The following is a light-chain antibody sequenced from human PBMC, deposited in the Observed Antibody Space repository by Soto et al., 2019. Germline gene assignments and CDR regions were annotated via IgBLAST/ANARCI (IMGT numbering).Light chain of an antibody. J-gene: IGKJ2*01. CDR2: GAS. CDR1: QSVSSNY. CDR3: QQYGSSSYT. Sequence: DIVLTQSPDTLSLSPGERATLSCRASQSVSSNYLAWYQQKPGQAPRLLIYGASTRATGIPDRFSGSGSGTDFTLTISRLEPEDFAVYYRQQYGSSSYTFGQG. V-gene: IGKV3-20*01.